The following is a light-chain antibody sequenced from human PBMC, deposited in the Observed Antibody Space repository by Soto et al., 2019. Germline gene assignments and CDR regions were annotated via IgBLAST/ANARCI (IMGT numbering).Light chain of an antibody. CDR1: QSISRN. CDR2: TAS. Sequence: IQMTQSPSSLSASVGDRFTVTCRASQSISRNLNWYQQKPGKAPELLIYTASNLQSGVPSRFSGSGSGTDFALTISSLQPEDSAVYYCQQSHSSPLSFGGGTKVDIK. CDR3: QQSHSSPLS. V-gene: IGKV1-39*01. J-gene: IGKJ4*01.